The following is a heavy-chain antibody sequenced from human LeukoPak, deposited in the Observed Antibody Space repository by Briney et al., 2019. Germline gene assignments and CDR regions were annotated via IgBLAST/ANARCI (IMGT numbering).Heavy chain of an antibody. CDR2: MNPNSGNT. D-gene: IGHD3-22*01. J-gene: IGHJ3*02. Sequence: PGASVKVSCKASGYTFTSYDINWVRQATGQGLEWMGWMNPNSGNTGYAQKFQGRVTMTWNTSISTAYMELSSLGSEDTAVYYCARSLTYYYDSSGYKGHDAFDIWGQGTMVTVSS. V-gene: IGHV1-8*01. CDR3: ARSLTYYYDSSGYKGHDAFDI. CDR1: GYTFTSYD.